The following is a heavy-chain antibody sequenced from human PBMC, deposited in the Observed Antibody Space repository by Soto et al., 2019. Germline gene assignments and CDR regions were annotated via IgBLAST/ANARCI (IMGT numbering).Heavy chain of an antibody. J-gene: IGHJ3*01. CDR3: ARDIQSVGPRANDAFDV. V-gene: IGHV1-3*01. Sequence: QVQLVQSGAELKKPGASVNISCTASGFTFSDNLINWVRQVHGQGLEWMGWLNPDTGNTRYSETFQGRVTISRNPSASIAYLELSGLENEDTALYFCARDIQSVGPRANDAFDVWGQGTMITVSS. D-gene: IGHD5-18*01. CDR2: LNPDTGNT. CDR1: GFTFSDNL.